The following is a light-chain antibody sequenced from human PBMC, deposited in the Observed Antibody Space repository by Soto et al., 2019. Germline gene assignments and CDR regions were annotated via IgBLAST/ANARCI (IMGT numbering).Light chain of an antibody. CDR2: DAT. CDR1: TGGVPSGHW. CDR3: SLSFGGTVV. J-gene: IGLJ2*01. V-gene: IGLV7-46*01. Sequence: QAVVTQEPSMTASPGGTVTLTCGSSTGGVPSGHWPYWFQQKAGQAPRTLIYDATNKHSWTPVRFSGSLLGGKAALTLSGAQPEDEAEYYCSLSFGGTVVFGGGTKLTVL.